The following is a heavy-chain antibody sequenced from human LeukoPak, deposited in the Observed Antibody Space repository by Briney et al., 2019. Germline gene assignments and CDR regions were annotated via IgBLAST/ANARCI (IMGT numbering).Heavy chain of an antibody. Sequence: GGSLRLSCAASGFTFSNYWMSWVRQAPGKGLEWVANIKQDRSEKYYVDSVKGRFTISRDNAKNSLYLQMNNLRTEDTALYYCAKDKAQAYYASGSLVLWGQGTLVTVSS. CDR3: AKDKAQAYYASGSLVL. D-gene: IGHD3-10*01. J-gene: IGHJ4*02. CDR2: IKQDRSEK. V-gene: IGHV3-7*03. CDR1: GFTFSNYW.